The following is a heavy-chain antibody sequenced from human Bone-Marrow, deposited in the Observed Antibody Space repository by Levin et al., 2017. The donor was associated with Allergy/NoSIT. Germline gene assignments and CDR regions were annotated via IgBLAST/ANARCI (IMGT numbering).Heavy chain of an antibody. CDR3: PAATWGVDYYYGMDV. CDR2: FSGSGRST. CDR1: GFTFSSYA. D-gene: IGHD2-2*01. V-gene: IGHV3-23*01. Sequence: GGSLRLSSAASGFTFSSYAMSWVRQAPGKGLEWVSAFSGSGRSTYFADSVKGRFTISRDNSKNTLYLQMNSLRAEDTAVYYLPAATWGVDYYYGMDVWGQGTTVTVSS. J-gene: IGHJ6*02.